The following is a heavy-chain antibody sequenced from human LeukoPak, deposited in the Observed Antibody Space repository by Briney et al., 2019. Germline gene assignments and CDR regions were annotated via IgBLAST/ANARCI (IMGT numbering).Heavy chain of an antibody. V-gene: IGHV4-59*12. CDR1: GGSISSYY. J-gene: IGHJ5*02. CDR2: IYYSGST. D-gene: IGHD3-10*01. CDR3: ARDSGTTGEVKFDP. Sequence: SETLSLTCTVSGGSISSYYWSWIRQPPGKGLEWIGYIYYSGSTNYNPSLKSRVSMSIDTSKNQFSLKLMSVTAADTAVYYCARDSGTTGEVKFDPWGQGTLVTVSS.